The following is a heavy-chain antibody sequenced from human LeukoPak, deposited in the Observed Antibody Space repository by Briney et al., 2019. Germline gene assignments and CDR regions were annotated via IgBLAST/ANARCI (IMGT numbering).Heavy chain of an antibody. J-gene: IGHJ6*02. CDR1: GGSISSGGYS. CDR2: IYHSGST. V-gene: IGHV4-30-2*01. Sequence: PSQTLSLTCAVSGGSISSGGYSWSWIRQPPGKGLEWIGYIYHSGSTYYNPSPKSRVTISVDRSKNQFSLKLSSVTAADTAVYYCARGGVLRFLEWLLPERYYYGMDVWGQGTTVTVSS. CDR3: ARGGVLRFLEWLLPERYYYGMDV. D-gene: IGHD3-3*01.